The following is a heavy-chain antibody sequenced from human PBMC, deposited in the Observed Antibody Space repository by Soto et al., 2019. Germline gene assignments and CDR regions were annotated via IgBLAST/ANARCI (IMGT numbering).Heavy chain of an antibody. V-gene: IGHV4-39*01. CDR2: IYYSGST. D-gene: IGHD1-20*01. Sequence: KPSETLSLTCTVSGGSISSSSYYWGWIRQPPGKGLEWIGSIYYSGSTYYNPSLKSRVTISVDTSKNQFSLKLSSVTAADTAVYYCARVPRITGTVFDPWGQGTLVTVSS. CDR1: GGSISSSSYY. J-gene: IGHJ5*02. CDR3: ARVPRITGTVFDP.